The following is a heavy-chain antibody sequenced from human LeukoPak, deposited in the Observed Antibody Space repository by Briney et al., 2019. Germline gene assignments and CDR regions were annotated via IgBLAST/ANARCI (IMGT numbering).Heavy chain of an antibody. J-gene: IGHJ1*01. CDR1: GFTFSNAW. CDR2: IKSKTDGGTT. V-gene: IGHV3-15*01. CDR3: TTEPGWLQFEYFQH. D-gene: IGHD5-24*01. Sequence: GGSLRLSCAASGFTFSNAWMSWVRQAPGKGLERVGRIKSKTDGGTTDYAAPVKGRFTISRDDSKNTLYLQMNSLKTEDTAVYYCTTEPGWLQFEYFQHWGQGTLVTVSS.